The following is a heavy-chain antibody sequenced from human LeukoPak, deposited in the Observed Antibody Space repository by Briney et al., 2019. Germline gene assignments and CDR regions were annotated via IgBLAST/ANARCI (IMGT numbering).Heavy chain of an antibody. CDR1: GYTFTSYD. J-gene: IGHJ6*02. V-gene: IGHV1-8*01. D-gene: IGHD3-3*02. CDR2: MNPNSGNT. CDR3: ATARISAQQDYYYGMDV. Sequence: ASVKVSCKASGYTFTSYDINWVRQATGQGLEWMGWMNPNSGNTGYAQKFQGRVTMTRDTSISTAYMELSSLRSEDTAVYYCATARISAQQDYYYGMDVWGQGTTVTVSS.